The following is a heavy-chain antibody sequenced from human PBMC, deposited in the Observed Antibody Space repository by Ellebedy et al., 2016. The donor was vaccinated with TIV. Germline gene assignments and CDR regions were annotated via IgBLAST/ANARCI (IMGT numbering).Heavy chain of an antibody. Sequence: AASVKVSCKASGYTFNTNYIHWVRQAPGQGLEWMGLINPSGGSTNYAQKFQGRVSVTRDTSTSTVYMELSSLTSEDTAVYYCARVRAEGVIFASPYSFDFWGPGTMVIVSS. J-gene: IGHJ3*01. V-gene: IGHV1-46*02. D-gene: IGHD3-9*01. CDR1: GYTFNTNY. CDR2: INPSGGST. CDR3: ARVRAEGVIFASPYSFDF.